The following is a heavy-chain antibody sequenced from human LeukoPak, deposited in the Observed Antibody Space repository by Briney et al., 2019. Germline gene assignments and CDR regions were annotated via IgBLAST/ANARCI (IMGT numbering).Heavy chain of an antibody. CDR2: IKQDESEK. D-gene: IGHD6-19*01. CDR1: GFTFSSYW. V-gene: IGHV3-7*01. Sequence: GGSLRLSCATSGFTFSSYWISWVRQAPGKGLEWVANIKQDESEKYYVDSVKGRFTISRDNAKNSLYLQMNSLRAEDTAVYYCARVYEYISGWYRNDYWGQGTLVTVSS. J-gene: IGHJ4*02. CDR3: ARVYEYISGWYRNDY.